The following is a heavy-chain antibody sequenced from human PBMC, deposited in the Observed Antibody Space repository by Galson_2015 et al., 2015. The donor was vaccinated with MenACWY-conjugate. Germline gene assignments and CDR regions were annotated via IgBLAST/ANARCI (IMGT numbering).Heavy chain of an antibody. J-gene: IGHJ4*02. CDR2: ISGDSLNI. V-gene: IGHV3-21*01. D-gene: IGHD5-12*01. CDR1: GFTFSTYS. CDR3: ARCPIKTYLYY. Sequence: SLRISCAASGFTFSTYSMHWVRQTPGKGLEWVSSISGDSLNIYYADSMRGRFTISRDNAKNSLYLQMNSLRAEDTAVYYCARCPIKTYLYYWGQGALLTVSS.